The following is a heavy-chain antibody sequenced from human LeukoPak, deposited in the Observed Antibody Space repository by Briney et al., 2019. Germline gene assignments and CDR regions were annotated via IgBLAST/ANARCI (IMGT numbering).Heavy chain of an antibody. CDR2: ISWNSGSI. Sequence: GGSLRLSCAASGFTFSSYSMNWVRQAPGKGLEWVSGISWNSGSIGYADSVKGRFTISRDNAKNSLYLQMNSLRAEDTALYYCAKDIDSGLRYFDWPDYWGQGTLVTVSS. CDR1: GFTFSSYS. D-gene: IGHD3-9*01. V-gene: IGHV3-9*01. J-gene: IGHJ4*02. CDR3: AKDIDSGLRYFDWPDY.